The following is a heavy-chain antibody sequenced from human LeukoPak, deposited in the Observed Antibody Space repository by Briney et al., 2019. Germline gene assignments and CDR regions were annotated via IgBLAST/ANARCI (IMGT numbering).Heavy chain of an antibody. Sequence: SETLSLTCTVSGYSISSGYYWAWIRQPPGKGLECIGYIYYTGSTNYNPSLKSRVTISVDTSKNQFSLKLSSVTAADTAMYYCARVEGNYYDTSGYYLYWGQGTLVTVSS. CDR3: ARVEGNYYDTSGYYLY. CDR1: GYSISSGYY. V-gene: IGHV4-61*01. CDR2: IYYTGST. J-gene: IGHJ4*02. D-gene: IGHD3-22*01.